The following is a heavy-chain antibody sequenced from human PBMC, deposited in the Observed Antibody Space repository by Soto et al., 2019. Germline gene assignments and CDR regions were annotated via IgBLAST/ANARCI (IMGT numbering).Heavy chain of an antibody. CDR3: AKDGQYRTDGFDV. CDR1: GFTLSSQG. CDR2: LSRGCGTT. V-gene: IGHV3-23*01. D-gene: IGHD6-6*01. J-gene: IGHJ3*01. Sequence: EAQLLESGGDWAQPGGSLRLSCAASGFTLSSQGMIWVRQAPGKGLERIAGLSRGCGTTYYAEPVKGRFTISRDNYKNTLDLIMNRLKVEDTALYYCAKDGQYRTDGFDVWGQGTMVTVSS.